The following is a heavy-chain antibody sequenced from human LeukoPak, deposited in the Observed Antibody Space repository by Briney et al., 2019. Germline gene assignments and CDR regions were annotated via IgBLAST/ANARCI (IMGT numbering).Heavy chain of an antibody. CDR1: GGSISSGGYS. D-gene: IGHD6-19*01. CDR3: ARASSGWYLYFQH. V-gene: IGHV4-30-2*01. Sequence: PSETLSLTCAVSGGSISSGGYSWSWIRQPPGKGPEWIGYIYHSGSTYYNPSLKSRVTISVDRSKNQFSLKLSSVTAADTAVYYCARASSGWYLYFQHWGQGTLVTVSS. J-gene: IGHJ1*01. CDR2: IYHSGST.